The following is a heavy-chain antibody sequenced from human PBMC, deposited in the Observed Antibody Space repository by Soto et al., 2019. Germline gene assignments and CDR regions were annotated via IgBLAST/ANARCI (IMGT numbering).Heavy chain of an antibody. Sequence: GGSLRLSCAASGFTFSSYAMSWVRQAPGKGLEWVSAISGSGGSTYYADSVKGRFTISRDNPKNTLYLQMNSLRAEDTAVYYCAKGTYYYDSSGYYLTPYYFDYWGQGTLVTVSS. CDR3: AKGTYYYDSSGYYLTPYYFDY. V-gene: IGHV3-23*01. D-gene: IGHD3-22*01. CDR1: GFTFSSYA. J-gene: IGHJ4*02. CDR2: ISGSGGST.